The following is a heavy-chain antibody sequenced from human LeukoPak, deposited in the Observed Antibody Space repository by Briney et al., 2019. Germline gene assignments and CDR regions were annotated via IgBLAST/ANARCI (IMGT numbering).Heavy chain of an antibody. V-gene: IGHV3-11*01. CDR2: ISRSGSTK. D-gene: IGHD3-10*01. CDR1: GFTFSDYN. CDR3: ARGPSITMVRGGQWYYYMDV. Sequence: GGSLRLSCAASGFTFSDYNMRWIRQAPGKGLEWVSSISRSGSTKYYADSVKGRFTISRDNAKNSLFLQMNSLRAEDTAVYYCARGPSITMVRGGQWYYYMDVWGKGTTVTISS. J-gene: IGHJ6*03.